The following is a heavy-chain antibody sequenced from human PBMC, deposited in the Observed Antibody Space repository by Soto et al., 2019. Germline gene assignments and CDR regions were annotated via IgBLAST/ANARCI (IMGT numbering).Heavy chain of an antibody. CDR3: ARFSFDHFVHWLDP. CDR1: GDSVSSKTAA. Sequence: SQTLSLTCAISGDSVSSKTAAWNWIRQSPSRGLEWLGRTYFRSKWYNDYAISVKSRITINPDTSKNQFSLLLNSVTPEDTAVYYCARFSFDHFVHWLDPWGQGTLVTVSS. D-gene: IGHD3-9*01. V-gene: IGHV6-1*01. CDR2: TYFRSKWYN. J-gene: IGHJ5*02.